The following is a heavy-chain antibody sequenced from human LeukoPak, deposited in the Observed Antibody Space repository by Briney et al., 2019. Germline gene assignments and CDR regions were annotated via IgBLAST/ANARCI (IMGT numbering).Heavy chain of an antibody. Sequence: QPGRSLRLSCAASGFTFSSYAMHWVRQAPGKGLEWVAVISYDESNKYYADSVKGRFTISRDNSKNTLYLQMNSLRAEDTAVYYCAKTLAFRWQPYYYYYGMDVWGQGTTVTVSS. CDR2: ISYDESNK. CDR1: GFTFSSYA. V-gene: IGHV3-30-3*02. CDR3: AKTLAFRWQPYYYYYGMDV. J-gene: IGHJ6*02. D-gene: IGHD2-21*01.